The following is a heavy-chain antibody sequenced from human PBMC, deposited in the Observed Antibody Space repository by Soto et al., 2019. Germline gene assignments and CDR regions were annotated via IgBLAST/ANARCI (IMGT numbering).Heavy chain of an antibody. Sequence: SETLSLTCTVSGGSISSGGYCCSWIRQHPGKGLEWIGYIYYSGSTYYNPSLKSRVSISVDTSKNQFSLKLSSVTAADTAVYYCALRLGDPGRLYFDYWGQGTLVTVSS. V-gene: IGHV4-31*03. CDR3: ALRLGDPGRLYFDY. D-gene: IGHD3-16*01. CDR1: GGSISSGGYC. CDR2: IYYSGST. J-gene: IGHJ4*02.